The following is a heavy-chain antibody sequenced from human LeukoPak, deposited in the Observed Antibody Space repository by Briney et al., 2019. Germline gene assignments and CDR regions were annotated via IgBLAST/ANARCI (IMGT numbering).Heavy chain of an antibody. CDR3: ATDRAYCGGDCYPTVFDY. J-gene: IGHJ4*02. CDR1: GYTFTGYY. Sequence: ASVKVSCKASGYTFTGYYMHWVRQAPGQGLEWMGRINPNSGGTNYAQKFQGRVTMTRDTSISTAYMELSRLRSDDTAVYYCATDRAYCGGDCYPTVFDYWGQGTLVTVSS. D-gene: IGHD2-21*02. CDR2: INPNSGGT. V-gene: IGHV1-2*06.